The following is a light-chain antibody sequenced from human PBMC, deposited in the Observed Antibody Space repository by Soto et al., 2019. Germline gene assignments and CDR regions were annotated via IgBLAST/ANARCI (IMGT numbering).Light chain of an antibody. J-gene: IGKJ3*01. CDR2: WAS. V-gene: IGKV4-1*01. Sequence: DIVMTQSPDSLAVSLGERATINCKSSQSVLYSSNNKNYLAWYQQKPGQPPKLIIYWASTRKSGVPDRFSGSGSGTDFTLTISSLQAEDVAVYYCQQYYSTPFTFGPGTKVDIK. CDR1: QSVLYSSNNKNY. CDR3: QQYYSTPFT.